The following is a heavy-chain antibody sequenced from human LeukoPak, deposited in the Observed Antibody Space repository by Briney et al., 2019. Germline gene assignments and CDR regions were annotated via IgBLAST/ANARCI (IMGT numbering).Heavy chain of an antibody. J-gene: IGHJ6*02. V-gene: IGHV3-30*02. CDR1: GFTFSNYD. CDR3: ATDRGYTYTEGINV. CDR2: MRYDGYNK. D-gene: IGHD5-18*01. Sequence: GGSLRLSCAASGFTFSNYDMHWVRQAPGKGLEWVAFMRYDGYNKKYVDSVKGRFTITRDNSKNTLYLQMSSLGAEDTAVYSCATDRGYTYTEGINVWGQGTTVTV.